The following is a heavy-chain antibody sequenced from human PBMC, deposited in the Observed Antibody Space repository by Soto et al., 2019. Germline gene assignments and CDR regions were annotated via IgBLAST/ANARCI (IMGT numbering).Heavy chain of an antibody. Sequence: GGSLRLSCAASGFTFSSYAMSWVRQAPGKGLEWVSAISGSGGSTYYADSVKGRFTISRDNSKNTLYLQMNSLRAEDTAVYYCANMGATIRVDYDYYGMDVWGQGTTVTVSS. V-gene: IGHV3-23*01. J-gene: IGHJ6*02. CDR1: GFTFSSYA. CDR3: ANMGATIRVDYDYYGMDV. CDR2: ISGSGGST. D-gene: IGHD5-12*01.